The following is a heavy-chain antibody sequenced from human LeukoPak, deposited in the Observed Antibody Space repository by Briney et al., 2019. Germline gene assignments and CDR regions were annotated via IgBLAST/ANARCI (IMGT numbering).Heavy chain of an antibody. CDR1: GGSFSGCY. CDR2: INHSGST. J-gene: IGHJ4*02. D-gene: IGHD2-15*01. Sequence: SETLSLTCAVYGGSFSGCYWSWIRQPPGKGLEWIGEINHSGSTNYNPSLKSRVTISVDTSKNQFSLKLSSVTAADTAVYYCARRVSCSGWSFLPYYFDFWGQGTLVTGSS. V-gene: IGHV4-34*01. CDR3: ARRVSCSGWSFLPYYFDF.